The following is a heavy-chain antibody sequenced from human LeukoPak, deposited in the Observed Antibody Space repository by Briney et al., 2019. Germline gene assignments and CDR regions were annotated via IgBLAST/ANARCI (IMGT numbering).Heavy chain of an antibody. CDR1: GFTFSSYW. J-gene: IGHJ4*02. CDR2: IKQDGSEK. Sequence: GGSLRLSCAASGFTFSSYWMSWVRQAPGKGLEWVANIKQDGSEKYYVDSVKGRFTISRDNAKNSLYLQMNSLRAEDTAVYYCARDQLLWFGELLLDYWGQGTLVTVSS. V-gene: IGHV3-7*01. CDR3: ARDQLLWFGELLLDY. D-gene: IGHD3-10*01.